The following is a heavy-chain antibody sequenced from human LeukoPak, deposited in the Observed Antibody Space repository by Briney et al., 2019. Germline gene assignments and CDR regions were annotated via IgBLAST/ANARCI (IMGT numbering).Heavy chain of an antibody. CDR1: GYSISSGYY. J-gene: IGHJ6*03. CDR3: ARDLVRGVPHPYYYMDV. CDR2: IYHSGST. D-gene: IGHD3-10*01. Sequence: SETLSLTCTVSGYSISSGYYWGWIRQPPGKGLEWIGSIYHSGSTYYNPSLKSRVTISVDTSKNQFSLKLSSVTAADTAVYYCARDLVRGVPHPYYYMDVWGKGTTVTVSS. V-gene: IGHV4-38-2*02.